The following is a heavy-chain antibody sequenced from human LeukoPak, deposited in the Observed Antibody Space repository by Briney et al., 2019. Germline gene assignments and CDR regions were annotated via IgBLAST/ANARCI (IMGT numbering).Heavy chain of an antibody. CDR1: GFPFSSYV. CDR3: VKDSEVVPAMANWFDP. CDR2: ISSNGGST. V-gene: IGHV3-64D*06. D-gene: IGHD2-2*01. Sequence: GGSLRLSCSASGFPFSSYVMHWVRQAPGKGLQYVSAISSNGGSTYYADSVKGRFTISRDNSKNTLYLQMSSLRAEDTAVYYCVKDSEVVPAMANWFDPWGQGTLVTVSS. J-gene: IGHJ5*02.